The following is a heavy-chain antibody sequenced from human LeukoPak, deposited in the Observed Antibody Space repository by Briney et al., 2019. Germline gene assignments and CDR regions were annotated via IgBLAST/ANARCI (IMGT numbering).Heavy chain of an antibody. V-gene: IGHV1-2*02. CDR1: GYTFTGYY. CDR3: ARVRSAVRSYPDAFDI. D-gene: IGHD1-26*01. CDR2: INPNSGGT. J-gene: IGHJ3*02. Sequence: ASVKVSCKASGYTFTGYYMHWVRQAPGQGLEWMGWINPNSGGTNYAQKFQGRVTMTRDTSISTAYMELSRLRSDDTAVYYCARVRSAVRSYPDAFDIWGQGTLVTVSS.